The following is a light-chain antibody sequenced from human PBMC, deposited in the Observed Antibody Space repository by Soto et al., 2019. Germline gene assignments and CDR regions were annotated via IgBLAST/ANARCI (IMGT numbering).Light chain of an antibody. V-gene: IGKV3-11*01. CDR1: QSVSSY. J-gene: IGKJ4*01. CDR3: QQRSNWPLT. CDR2: DAS. Sequence: EIVLTQSPATLSLSPGERATLSCRASQSVSSYLAWYQQKPGQAPRLLIYDASNMATGIPARFSGSGSGTDFILTIISLESEDFAVYYCQQRSNWPLTFGGGTKVEIK.